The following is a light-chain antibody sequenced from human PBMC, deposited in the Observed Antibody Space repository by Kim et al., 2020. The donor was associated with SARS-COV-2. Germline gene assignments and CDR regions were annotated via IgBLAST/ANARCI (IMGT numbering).Light chain of an antibody. CDR1: QTINNK. CDR2: DAT. Sequence: SPGERATLSCRASQTINNKLVWYQHTPGQATRLLIYDATTRATGVPARFIGSGSETDFTLTISSLQSEDFAVYYCQQSNDWPPLTFGQGTKVDIK. CDR3: QQSNDWPPLT. V-gene: IGKV3-15*01. J-gene: IGKJ1*01.